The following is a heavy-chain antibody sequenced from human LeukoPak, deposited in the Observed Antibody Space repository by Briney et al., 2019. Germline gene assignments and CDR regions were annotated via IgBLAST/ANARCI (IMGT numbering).Heavy chain of an antibody. CDR2: INPNSGGT. Sequence: ASVKVSCKASGYTFTGYYIHWVRQAPGQGLEWMGWINPNSGGTNYAQKFQGRVTMTRDTSISTAYMELSRLRSDDTAVYYCAGLGTMVRGVIDLGYYYMDVWGKGTTVTVSS. J-gene: IGHJ6*03. V-gene: IGHV1-2*02. CDR3: AGLGTMVRGVIDLGYYYMDV. CDR1: GYTFTGYY. D-gene: IGHD3-10*01.